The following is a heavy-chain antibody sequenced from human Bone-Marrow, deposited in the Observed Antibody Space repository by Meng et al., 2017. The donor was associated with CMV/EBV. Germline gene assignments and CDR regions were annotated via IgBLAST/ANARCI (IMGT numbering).Heavy chain of an antibody. J-gene: IGHJ4*02. CDR1: GFTFSSYA. CDR2: ISYDGSNK. V-gene: IGHV3-30-3*01. CDR3: ARDQSYDSSGPFDY. D-gene: IGHD3-22*01. Sequence: QVQLVESGGGVVQPGRSLRLSCAASGFTFSSYAMHWVRQAPGKGLEWVAVISYDGSNKYYADSVKGRFTISRDNSKNTLYLQMNSLRAEDTAVYYCARDQSYDSSGPFDYWGQGTLVTVSS.